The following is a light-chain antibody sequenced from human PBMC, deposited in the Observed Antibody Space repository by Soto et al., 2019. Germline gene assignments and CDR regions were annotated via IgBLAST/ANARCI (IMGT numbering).Light chain of an antibody. CDR1: QSVSGRD. Sequence: EIVLTQSPATLSLSPGERATLSCGARQSVSGRDLAWYQQKPGLAPRLLIYDASVRVTGTEDRFTGSGSGTDFTLTIRRLEPEDCAIYYCQSYGDSPIIFGPGTRLQIK. J-gene: IGKJ2*01. CDR3: QSYGDSPII. CDR2: DAS. V-gene: IGKV3D-20*01.